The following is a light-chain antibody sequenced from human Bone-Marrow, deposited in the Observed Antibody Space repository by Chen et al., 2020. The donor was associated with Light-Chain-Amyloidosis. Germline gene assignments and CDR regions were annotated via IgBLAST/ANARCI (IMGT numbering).Light chain of an antibody. CDR2: DDS. Sequence: SYVLTQPSSVSVAPGQTATIACGGNNIGSTSVHWYQETPGQAPLLVVYDDSDRPSGIPERWAGSNAGNTATLTSSRVGAGDEADYYCQVWDRSSDRPVFGGGTKLTVL. CDR3: QVWDRSSDRPV. V-gene: IGLV3-21*02. CDR1: NIGSTS. J-gene: IGLJ3*02.